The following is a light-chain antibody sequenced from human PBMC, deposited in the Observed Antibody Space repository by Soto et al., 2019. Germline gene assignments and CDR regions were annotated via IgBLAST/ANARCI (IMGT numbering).Light chain of an antibody. V-gene: IGKV1-5*03. CDR3: QQYDTYWT. J-gene: IGKJ1*01. CDR2: KAS. CDR1: QSISNW. Sequence: DIQMTQSPSTLSASVGDRVTITCRASQSISNWLAWYQQKPGKAPKLLTYKASSLESGVPSRFTGSGSGTEFTLTISSLQPDDFATYYCQQYDTYWTFGQGTKVVIK.